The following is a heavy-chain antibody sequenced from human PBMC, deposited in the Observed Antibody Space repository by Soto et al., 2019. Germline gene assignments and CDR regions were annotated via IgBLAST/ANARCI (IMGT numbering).Heavy chain of an antibody. CDR3: TSSLLTPFDY. CDR2: INSDGSST. J-gene: IGHJ4*02. D-gene: IGHD7-27*01. CDR1: GGPFSSYW. Sequence: GGSLRLSSAASGGPFSSYWMHWVRQAPGKGLVWVSRINSDGSSTSYADSVKGRFTISRDNAKNTLYLQMNSLRAEDTAVYYCTSSLLTPFDYWGQGTLVTVSS. V-gene: IGHV3-74*01.